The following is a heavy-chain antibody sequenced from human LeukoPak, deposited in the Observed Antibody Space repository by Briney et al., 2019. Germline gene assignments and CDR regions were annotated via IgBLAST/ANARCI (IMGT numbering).Heavy chain of an antibody. Sequence: PSETLSLTCTVSGDSINNHYWSWIRQPPGKGLVYIGYIYYTGRTNYNPSLQSRVIMSLDTSENNFSLKLTSVTAADTALYYCARLLDNDSSGWPDTFDMWGQGTVVTVSS. J-gene: IGHJ3*02. V-gene: IGHV4-59*11. CDR2: IYYTGRT. D-gene: IGHD3-22*01. CDR3: ARLLDNDSSGWPDTFDM. CDR1: GDSINNHY.